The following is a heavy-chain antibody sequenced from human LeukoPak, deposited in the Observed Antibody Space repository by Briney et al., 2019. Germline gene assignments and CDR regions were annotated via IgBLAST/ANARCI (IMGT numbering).Heavy chain of an antibody. V-gene: IGHV4-39*01. J-gene: IGHJ4*02. Sequence: SETLSLTCTVSGGSVSSSSHYWGWIRQPPGKGLEWIGSIYNSGSAYYNPSLESRVTMSVDTSKNQFSLRLSSVTAADTAVYYCARLATVFDSWGQGTLVPVSS. CDR1: GGSVSSSSHY. CDR2: IYNSGSA. CDR3: ARLATVFDS.